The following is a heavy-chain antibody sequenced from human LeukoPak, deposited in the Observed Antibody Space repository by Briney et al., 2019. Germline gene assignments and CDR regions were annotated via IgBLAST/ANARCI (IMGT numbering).Heavy chain of an antibody. CDR3: ARGQGPSHDY. J-gene: IGHJ4*02. CDR2: ISYVGSNT. Sequence: GGSLRLSCAASGFTFSSYAMHWVRQAPGKGLEWVAAISYVGSNTYYADSVKGRFTISRDNSKNTLYLQMNSRTAADTAEYDCARGQGPSHDYWGQGTLVTVS. CDR1: GFTFSSYA. V-gene: IGHV3-30-3*01.